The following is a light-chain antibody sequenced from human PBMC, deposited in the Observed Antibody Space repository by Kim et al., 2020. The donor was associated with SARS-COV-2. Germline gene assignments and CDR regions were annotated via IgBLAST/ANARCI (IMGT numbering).Light chain of an antibody. CDR3: NSRDSSGDHVV. CDR2: GKY. Sequence: AVRTTVSITCQGDSLSNYYATWYQQRPGQAPVLVLYGKYNRPSGIPDRFSGSASGNTASLTITGAQAEDEADYYCNSRDSSGDHVVFGGGTKLTVL. V-gene: IGLV3-19*01. CDR1: SLSNYY. J-gene: IGLJ3*02.